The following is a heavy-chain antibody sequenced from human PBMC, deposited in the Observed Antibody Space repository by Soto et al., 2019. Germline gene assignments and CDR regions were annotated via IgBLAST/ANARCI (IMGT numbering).Heavy chain of an antibody. CDR2: ISSSSSTI. V-gene: IGHV3-48*02. CDR1: GFTFSSYS. J-gene: IGHJ6*02. Sequence: GGSLRLSCAASGFTFSSYSMNWVRRAPGKGLEWVSYISSSSSTIYYAGSVKGRFTISRDNAKNSLYLQMNSLRDEDTAVYYCARDYDSSCYSVSGMDVWGQGTTVTVSS. D-gene: IGHD3-22*01. CDR3: ARDYDSSCYSVSGMDV.